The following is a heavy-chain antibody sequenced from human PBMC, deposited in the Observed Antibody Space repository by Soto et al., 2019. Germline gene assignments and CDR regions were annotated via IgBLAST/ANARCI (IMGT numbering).Heavy chain of an antibody. Sequence: PSETLSLTCAVYGGSFSGYYWSWIRQPPGKGLEWIGEINHSGSTNYNPSLKSRVTISVDTSKNQFSLKLSSVTAADTAVYYCARETDWGSYRRNWFDPWGQGTLVTVSS. CDR2: INHSGST. V-gene: IGHV4-34*01. CDR3: ARETDWGSYRRNWFDP. D-gene: IGHD3-16*02. CDR1: GGSFSGYY. J-gene: IGHJ5*02.